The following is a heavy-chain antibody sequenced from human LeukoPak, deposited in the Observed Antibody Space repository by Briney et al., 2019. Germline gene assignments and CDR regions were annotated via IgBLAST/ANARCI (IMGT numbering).Heavy chain of an antibody. D-gene: IGHD3-22*01. CDR3: ARTNYYETSGWASGLSPFDM. Sequence: GESLNISCKGSGYSFTSYWIGWLRQMPGKGLEWMGIIYPGDSDTRYRPSFQAQVTISADKSISTSYLQWSSLKASDTAMYYCARTNYYETSGWASGLSPFDMWGRGTMVTVSS. J-gene: IGHJ3*02. CDR2: IYPGDSDT. V-gene: IGHV5-51*01. CDR1: GYSFTSYW.